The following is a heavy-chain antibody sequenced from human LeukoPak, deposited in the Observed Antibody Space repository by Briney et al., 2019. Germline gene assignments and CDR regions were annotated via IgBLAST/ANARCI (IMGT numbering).Heavy chain of an antibody. J-gene: IGHJ5*02. CDR1: GGSISSGSYY. V-gene: IGHV4-61*02. D-gene: IGHD6-13*01. CDR2: IYTSGST. CDR3: ARGPSGIAFNWFDP. Sequence: PSETLSLTCTVSGGSISSGSYYWSWIRQPAGKGLEWIGRIYTSGSTNYNPSLKSRVTISVDTSKNQFSLKLSSVTAADTAVYYCARGPSGIAFNWFDPWGQGTLVTVSS.